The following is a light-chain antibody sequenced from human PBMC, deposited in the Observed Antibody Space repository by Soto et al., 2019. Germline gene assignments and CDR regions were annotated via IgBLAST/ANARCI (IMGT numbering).Light chain of an antibody. CDR2: EVN. V-gene: IGLV2-8*01. CDR1: SSDVGGYNY. J-gene: IGLJ1*01. CDR3: SSYAGSSNV. Sequence: QSVLTQPPSASGSPGQSVAISCTGTSSDVGGYNYVSWYQQHPGEAPKLMIYEVNKRPSGVPDRFSGSKSGNTASLTVSGLQAEDKADYYCSSYAGSSNVFGTGTKVTVL.